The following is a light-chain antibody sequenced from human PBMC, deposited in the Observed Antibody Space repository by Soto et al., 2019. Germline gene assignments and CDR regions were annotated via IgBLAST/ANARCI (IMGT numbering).Light chain of an antibody. CDR3: PPRRTWSIT. J-gene: IGKJ5*01. Sequence: EIVMTQSPATLSVSPGERATLSCRASQGVSSNLAWYQQKPGQAXXLIIYGASPGATGIPDRFSGSGSGTEFTLTISRLEPEDGAVYYWPPRRTWSITLGQGKRPEI. V-gene: IGKV3-15*01. CDR1: QGVSSN. CDR2: GAS.